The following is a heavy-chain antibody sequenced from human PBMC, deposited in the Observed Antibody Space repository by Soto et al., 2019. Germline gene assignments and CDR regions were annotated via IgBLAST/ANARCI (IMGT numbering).Heavy chain of an antibody. CDR2: INPNSGGT. CDR3: ARDQGGYYYFDY. CDR1: GYTFTGYY. Sequence: WASVKVSCKASGYTFTGYYMHWVRQAPGQGLEWMGWINPNSGGTNYAQKFQGRVTMTRDTSISTAYMELSRLRSDDTAVYYCARDQGGYYYFDYWGQGTLVTVSS. D-gene: IGHD5-18*01. V-gene: IGHV1-2*02. J-gene: IGHJ4*02.